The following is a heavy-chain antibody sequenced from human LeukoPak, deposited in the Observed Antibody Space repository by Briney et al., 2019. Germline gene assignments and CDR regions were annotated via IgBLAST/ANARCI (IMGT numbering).Heavy chain of an antibody. V-gene: IGHV4-39*01. Sequence: PSETLSLTCTVSGGSISSSSYYWGWIRQPPGKGLEWIGSIYYSGSTYYNPSLKSRVTISVDTSKNQFSLKLSSVTAADTAVYYCARRKRIQLWLDYWGQGTLVTVSS. J-gene: IGHJ4*02. D-gene: IGHD5-18*01. CDR3: ARRKRIQLWLDY. CDR2: IYYSGST. CDR1: GGSISSSSYY.